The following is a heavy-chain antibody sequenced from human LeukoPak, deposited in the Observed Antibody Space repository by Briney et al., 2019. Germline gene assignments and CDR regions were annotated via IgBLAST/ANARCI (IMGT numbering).Heavy chain of an antibody. CDR1: GGTFSSYA. CDR2: IIPIFGTA. V-gene: IGHV1-69*06. Sequence: GASVKVSCKASGGTFSSYAISWVRQAPGQGLEWMGGIIPIFGTANYAQKFQGRVTITADKSTSTAYMELSSLRSEDTAVYYCAREEDGYSYGYAFDIWGQGTMVTVSS. CDR3: AREEDGYSYGYAFDI. J-gene: IGHJ3*02. D-gene: IGHD5-18*01.